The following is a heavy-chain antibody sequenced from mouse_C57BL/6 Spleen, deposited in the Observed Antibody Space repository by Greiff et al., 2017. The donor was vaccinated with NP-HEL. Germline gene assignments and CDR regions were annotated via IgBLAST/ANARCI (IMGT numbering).Heavy chain of an antibody. Sequence: EVKLMESGPGLVKPSQSLSLTCSVTGYSITSGYYWNWIRQFPGNKLEWMGYISYDGSNNYNPSLKNRISITRDTSKNQFFLKLNSVTTEDTATYYCASGVYYGYYYAMDYWGQGTSVTVSS. CDR1: GYSITSGYY. V-gene: IGHV3-6*01. CDR3: ASGVYYGYYYAMDY. D-gene: IGHD2-2*01. CDR2: ISYDGSN. J-gene: IGHJ4*01.